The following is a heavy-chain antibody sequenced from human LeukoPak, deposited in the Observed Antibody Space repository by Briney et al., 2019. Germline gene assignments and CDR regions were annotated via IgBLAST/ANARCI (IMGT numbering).Heavy chain of an antibody. CDR2: IRYDGNDK. V-gene: IGHV3-30*02. J-gene: IGHJ5*02. CDR1: GFTFSNFG. CDR3: AGTTNWFDP. D-gene: IGHD1-1*01. Sequence: GGSLRLSCAASGFTFSNFGLHWVRQPPGKGLEWVAFIRYDGNDKYYADSVKGRFTISRDNSKNTVHLQMNSLRAEDTAVYYCAGTTNWFDPWGQGTLVTVSS.